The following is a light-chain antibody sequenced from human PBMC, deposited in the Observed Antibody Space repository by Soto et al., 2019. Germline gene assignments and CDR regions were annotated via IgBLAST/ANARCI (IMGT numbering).Light chain of an antibody. J-gene: IGLJ1*01. CDR3: SSHTVFTTGV. V-gene: IGLV2-14*01. Sequence: QSALTQPASVSGSPGQSITISCTVTRSDVGVDNYVSWYQQYLTKAPKLMIYEVSNRPAGLTARFAGSKSGITASLTISGLQAEAEVDYACSSHTVFTTGVVGTGTK. CDR2: EVS. CDR1: RSDVGVDNY.